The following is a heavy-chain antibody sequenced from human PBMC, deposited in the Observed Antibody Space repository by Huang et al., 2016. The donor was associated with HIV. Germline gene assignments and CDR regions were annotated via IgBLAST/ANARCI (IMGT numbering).Heavy chain of an antibody. CDR2: INPNSGGI. CDR3: AAGVVPAADYYYYYGMDV. V-gene: IGHV1-2*02. D-gene: IGHD2-2*01. Sequence: QVQLVQSGAEVKKPGASVKVSCKASGSTFTGYYMHWVRQAPGQGLEWMGWINPNSGGINYAQKFQGRVTMTRDTSISTADMELSRLRSDDTAVYYCAAGVVPAADYYYYYGMDVWGQGTTVTVSS. J-gene: IGHJ6*02. CDR1: GSTFTGYY.